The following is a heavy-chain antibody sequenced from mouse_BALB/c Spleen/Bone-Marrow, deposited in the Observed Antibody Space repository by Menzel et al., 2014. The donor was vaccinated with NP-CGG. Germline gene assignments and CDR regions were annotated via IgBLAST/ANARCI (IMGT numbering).Heavy chain of an antibody. CDR2: ISSGSGTI. J-gene: IGHJ2*01. CDR3: ARGENWEDIDD. V-gene: IGHV5-17*02. CDR1: GFTFSSFG. Sequence: EVKLMESGGGLVQPGGSRKLSCAASGFTFSSFGMHWVRQAPERGLEWVADISSGSGTIFYADTVKGRFTITRDNTKNPQFLQKTSLRSEKSAMYYCARGENWEDIDDWGQGTPLTVSS. D-gene: IGHD4-1*01.